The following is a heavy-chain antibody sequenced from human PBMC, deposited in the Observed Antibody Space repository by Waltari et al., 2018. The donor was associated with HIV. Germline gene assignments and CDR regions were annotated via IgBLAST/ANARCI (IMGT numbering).Heavy chain of an antibody. V-gene: IGHV3-9*01. CDR1: GFNFDDYA. CDR3: TTGRLPSSVRFDY. J-gene: IGHJ4*02. D-gene: IGHD6-6*01. Sequence: EVNLVESGGGMVQPGRSLGLSCAASGFNFDDYAMHWGRQAPGKGLEWVSGISWNSGSIDYVDSVKRRFTISRDNGKNSLYLQMNSLRPEDTAFYYCTTGRLPSSVRFDYWGRGTLVTVSS. CDR2: ISWNSGSI.